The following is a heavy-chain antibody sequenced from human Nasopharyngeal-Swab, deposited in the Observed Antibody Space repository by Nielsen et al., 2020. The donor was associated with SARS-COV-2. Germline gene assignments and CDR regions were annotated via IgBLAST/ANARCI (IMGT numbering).Heavy chain of an antibody. V-gene: IGHV3-23*01. Sequence: GGSLRLSCAASGFTFSSYAMSWVRQAPGKGLEWVSAISGSGGSTYYADSVKGRFTFSRDNSKNTLYLQMNSLRAEDTAVYYCAKDNSMITFGGVIVIGWYFDLWGRGTLVTVSS. D-gene: IGHD3-16*02. CDR1: GFTFSSYA. J-gene: IGHJ2*01. CDR2: ISGSGGST. CDR3: AKDNSMITFGGVIVIGWYFDL.